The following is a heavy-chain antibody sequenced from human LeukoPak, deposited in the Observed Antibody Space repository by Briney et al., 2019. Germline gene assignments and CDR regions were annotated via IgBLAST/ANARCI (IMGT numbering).Heavy chain of an antibody. CDR1: GYTYTSYG. Sequence: GASVKVSCKSSGYTYTSYGISWVRQAPGQGLEWMGWISAYNGDTHYAQKFQGRVTMTTETSNSTAYMELRSLRSDDTAVYYCARRGGKNYGDYVVYDKYMDVWGTGTTVTISS. D-gene: IGHD4-17*01. J-gene: IGHJ6*03. V-gene: IGHV1-18*01. CDR3: ARRGGKNYGDYVVYDKYMDV. CDR2: ISAYNGDT.